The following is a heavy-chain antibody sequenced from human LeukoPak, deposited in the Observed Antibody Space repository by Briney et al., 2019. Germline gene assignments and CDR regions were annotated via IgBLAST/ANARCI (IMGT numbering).Heavy chain of an antibody. V-gene: IGHV5-51*01. CDR1: GYSFTSYW. D-gene: IGHD2-21*02. CDR3: ARRDSYCGGDCYSGILYYFDY. J-gene: IGHJ4*02. CDR2: IYPGASDT. Sequence: GESLKISCKGSGYSFTSYWIGWVRQMPGKGLEWMGIIYPGASDTRYSPSFQGQVTISADKSISTAYLQWSSLKASDTAMYYCARRDSYCGGDCYSGILYYFDYWGQGTLVTVSS.